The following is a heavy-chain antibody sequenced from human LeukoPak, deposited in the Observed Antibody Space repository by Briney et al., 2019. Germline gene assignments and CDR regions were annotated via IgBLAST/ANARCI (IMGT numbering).Heavy chain of an antibody. Sequence: GGSLRLSCAASGFTFSSYEMNWVRQAPGKGLEWVSYISSSGSTIYYADSVKGRFTISRDNSKNTLYLQMNSLRAEDTAVYYCAKPILWWSPFDYWGQGTLVTVSS. CDR2: ISSSGSTI. D-gene: IGHD2-21*01. V-gene: IGHV3-48*03. CDR1: GFTFSSYE. CDR3: AKPILWWSPFDY. J-gene: IGHJ4*02.